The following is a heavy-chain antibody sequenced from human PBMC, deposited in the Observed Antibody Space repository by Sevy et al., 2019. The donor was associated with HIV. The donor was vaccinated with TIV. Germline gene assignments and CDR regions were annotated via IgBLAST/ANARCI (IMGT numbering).Heavy chain of an antibody. J-gene: IGHJ4*02. D-gene: IGHD3-9*01. V-gene: IGHV3-23*01. CDR2: ISVSGGRT. Sequence: GGSLRLSCAASGFTFTSYTMSWVRQAPGKGLEWVSDISVSGGRTYYSDSVKGRFTISRDNSKNTLYLQMSSLRAEDTAVYYCAKRDYRDFDSPPFFDFWGRGTLVTVSS. CDR1: GFTFTSYT. CDR3: AKRDYRDFDSPPFFDF.